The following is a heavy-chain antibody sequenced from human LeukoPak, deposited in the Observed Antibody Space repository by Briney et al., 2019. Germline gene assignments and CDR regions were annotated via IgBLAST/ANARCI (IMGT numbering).Heavy chain of an antibody. Sequence: SETLSLTCTVSGGSISSHYWSWIRQPQGKGLEWSGYIYYSGSTNYNPSLKSRVTISVDTSKNQFSLKLSSVTAADTAVYYCARMVGNWFDPWGQGTLVTVSS. J-gene: IGHJ5*02. CDR3: ARMVGNWFDP. V-gene: IGHV4-59*11. CDR1: GGSISSHY. CDR2: IYYSGST. D-gene: IGHD2-15*01.